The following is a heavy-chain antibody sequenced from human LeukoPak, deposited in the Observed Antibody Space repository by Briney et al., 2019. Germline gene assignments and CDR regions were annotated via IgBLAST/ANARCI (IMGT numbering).Heavy chain of an antibody. CDR3: ARDHSADYSHAFDS. V-gene: IGHV3-66*01. CDR1: GFTVSVNY. Sequence: GGSLRLSCAVSGFTVSVNYMTWVRQAPGRGLEWVSSMDVDGRISYPDSVKGRFSISRDHSKNTLCLQMNNLRAEDTAVYYCARDHSADYSHAFDSWGQGTVVTVSS. J-gene: IGHJ3*02. D-gene: IGHD1-26*01. CDR2: MDVDGRI.